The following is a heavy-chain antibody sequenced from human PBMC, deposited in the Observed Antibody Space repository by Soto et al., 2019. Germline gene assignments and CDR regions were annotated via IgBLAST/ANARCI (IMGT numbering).Heavy chain of an antibody. D-gene: IGHD3-10*01. CDR1: GFTFSSYT. CDR2: ISSSSSYI. J-gene: IGHJ4*01. CDR3: ASLSRFALDY. Sequence: GGSLRLSCAASGFTFSSYTMNWVRQAPGKGLEWVSSISSSSSYIYYTDSVKGRFTISRDNAKNSLYLQMNSLRAEDTAVYYCASLSRFALDYWGQGSLVTVSS. V-gene: IGHV3-21*01.